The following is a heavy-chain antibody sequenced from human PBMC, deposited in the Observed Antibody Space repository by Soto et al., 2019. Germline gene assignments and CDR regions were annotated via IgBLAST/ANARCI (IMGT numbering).Heavy chain of an antibody. CDR1: GFSFSAYA. D-gene: IGHD2-8*01. V-gene: IGHV3-23*01. CDR3: AKDLIANNGVWEAFDM. CDR2: LVGSGGDK. Sequence: GGSLRLSCAASGFSFSAYAMNWVRQAPGKGLQWVSGLVGSGGDKNYADSVRGRFTVSRDNSKNTLYLQMNNLRDEDTAVYYRAKDLIANNGVWEAFDMWGRGTKVTVSS. J-gene: IGHJ3*02.